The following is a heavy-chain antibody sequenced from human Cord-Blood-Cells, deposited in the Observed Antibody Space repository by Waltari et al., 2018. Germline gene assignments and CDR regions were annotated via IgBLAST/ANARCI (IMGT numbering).Heavy chain of an antibody. Sequence: QVQLVQSGAEVKKPGSSVKVSCKASGATFSSYAISWVRQHPGQGLEWMGGIIPIFGTANYAQKFQGRVTITADKSTSTAYMELSSLRSEDTAVYYCARDHITIFGVVITPHYFDYWGQGTLVTVSS. CDR3: ARDHITIFGVVITPHYFDY. CDR2: IIPIFGTA. D-gene: IGHD3-3*01. J-gene: IGHJ4*02. V-gene: IGHV1-69*06. CDR1: GATFSSYA.